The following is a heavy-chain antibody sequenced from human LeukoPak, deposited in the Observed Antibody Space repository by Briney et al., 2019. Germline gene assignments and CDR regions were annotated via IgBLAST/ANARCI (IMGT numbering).Heavy chain of an antibody. CDR2: IYFSGNT. Sequence: SETLSLTCTVSGGSITSSSYYWGWIRQPPGRGLEWIGSIYFSGNTYYNPSLKSRLTISVDTSKSQFSLKVNSVTAADTAVYYCARVIVGATWSPARDDAFDIWGQGTMVTVSS. CDR1: GGSITSSSYY. V-gene: IGHV4-39*07. CDR3: ARVIVGATWSPARDDAFDI. D-gene: IGHD1-26*01. J-gene: IGHJ3*02.